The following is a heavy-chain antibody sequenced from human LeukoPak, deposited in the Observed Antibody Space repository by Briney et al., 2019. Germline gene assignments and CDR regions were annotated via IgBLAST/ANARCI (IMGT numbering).Heavy chain of an antibody. J-gene: IGHJ4*02. D-gene: IGHD5-24*01. V-gene: IGHV1-46*01. CDR2: INPGGGST. CDR1: GYTFTSYY. CDR3: ARDPRNYPLDY. Sequence: ASVKVSCKASGYTFTSYYMHWVRQAPGQGLEWMGIINPGGGSTSYAQKFQGRVTMTRDMSTSTVYMELSSLRSEDTAVYYCARDPRNYPLDYWGQGTLVTVSS.